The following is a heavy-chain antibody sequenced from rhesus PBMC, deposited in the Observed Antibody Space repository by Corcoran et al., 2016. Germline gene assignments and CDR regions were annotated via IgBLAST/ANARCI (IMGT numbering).Heavy chain of an antibody. CDR2: IYGSGGGT. V-gene: IGHV4-106*01. CDR3: ARSYCSCIYCYGAGFDY. CDR1: GGSISDDYY. J-gene: IGHJ4*01. Sequence: QVQLKESGPGLVKPSETLSRTCAVSGGSISDDYYWSWIRQPPGKGLEWIGYIYGSGGGTNYNPSLNNRVTISIDTSKNQFSPKLSSVTTADTAVYYCARSYCSCIYCYGAGFDYWGQGVLVTVSS. D-gene: IGHD2-27*01.